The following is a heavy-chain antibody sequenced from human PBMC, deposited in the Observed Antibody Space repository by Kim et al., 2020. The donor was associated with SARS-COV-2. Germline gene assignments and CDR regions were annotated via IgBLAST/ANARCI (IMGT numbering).Heavy chain of an antibody. CDR3: ARTPRDFSSSSCYHFDY. V-gene: IGHV4-31*03. CDR2: LSYSGFT. Sequence: SETLSLTCTVSGGSISSGGYYWSWIRQHPGKGLEWIGFLSYSGFTYYKPSLQSRLSTSLDTSKNQFSLHLTAVTDADTAVYYCARTPRDFSSSSCYHFDYWGQGVLVTVSS. D-gene: IGHD2-2*01. J-gene: IGHJ4*01. CDR1: GGSISSGGYY.